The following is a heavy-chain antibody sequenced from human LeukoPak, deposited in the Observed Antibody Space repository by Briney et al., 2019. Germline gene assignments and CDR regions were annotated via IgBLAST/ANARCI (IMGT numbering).Heavy chain of an antibody. CDR2: INWNGGST. J-gene: IGHJ4*02. V-gene: IGHV3-20*04. CDR1: GFTFDDYG. CDR3: ARGYCSGGSCFLFDY. Sequence: PGGSLRRYCAASGFTFDDYGMTWVRQAPGKGLEWFSGINWNGGSTGYADSVKGRFSILRDTAKNSLYLQMNSLRAEDTALYYCARGYCSGGSCFLFDYWGQGTLVTVSS. D-gene: IGHD2-15*01.